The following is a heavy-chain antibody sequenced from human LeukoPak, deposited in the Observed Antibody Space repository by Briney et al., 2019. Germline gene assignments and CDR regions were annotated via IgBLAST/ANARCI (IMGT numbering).Heavy chain of an antibody. Sequence: GESLKISCKGSGYSFTNYWIAWVRHMPGKGLEWMGITYPGDSDTRYNPSFQGQVTISADKSISAAYLQWSNLKASDTAVYYCARRLPSVETFDYWGQGTLVTVSS. D-gene: IGHD5-24*01. J-gene: IGHJ4*02. CDR3: ARRLPSVETFDY. V-gene: IGHV5-51*01. CDR1: GYSFTNYW. CDR2: TYPGDSDT.